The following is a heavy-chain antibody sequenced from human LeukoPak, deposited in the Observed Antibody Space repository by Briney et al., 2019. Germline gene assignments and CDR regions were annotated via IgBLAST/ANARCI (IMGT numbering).Heavy chain of an antibody. D-gene: IGHD6-13*01. Sequence: PSETLSLTCTVSGGSISSSSYYWGWIRQPPGKGLEWIGSIYYSGSTYYNPSLKSRVTISVDTSKSQFSLKLSSVTAADTAVYYCASRYSSSWYAWDYWGQGTLVTVSS. CDR1: GGSISSSSYY. V-gene: IGHV4-39*01. CDR3: ASRYSSSWYAWDY. CDR2: IYYSGST. J-gene: IGHJ4*02.